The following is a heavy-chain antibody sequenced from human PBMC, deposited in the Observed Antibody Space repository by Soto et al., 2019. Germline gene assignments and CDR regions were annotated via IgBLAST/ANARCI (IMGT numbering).Heavy chain of an antibody. Sequence: GGSLRLSCAASGFTFDDYAMHWVRQAPGKGLEWVSVISWNSGSIGYADSVKGRFTISRDNAKNSLYLQMNSLRAEDTALYYCAKDIGGYSSGWPYYYGMDVWGQGTTVTVSS. J-gene: IGHJ6*02. D-gene: IGHD6-19*01. CDR1: GFTFDDYA. V-gene: IGHV3-9*01. CDR3: AKDIGGYSSGWPYYYGMDV. CDR2: ISWNSGSI.